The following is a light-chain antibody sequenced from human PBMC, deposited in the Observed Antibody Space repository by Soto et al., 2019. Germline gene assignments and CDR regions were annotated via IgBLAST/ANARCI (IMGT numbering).Light chain of an antibody. Sequence: EIVLTQSPGTLSLSPGERATLSCMASQSVSSDLAWYHQKPGQAPRLFIYGASSRATGIPDRFSGSGSGTDFTLTISRLEPEDFAVYYCQQYGSSPITFGQGTRLEIK. CDR2: GAS. CDR3: QQYGSSPIT. J-gene: IGKJ5*01. CDR1: QSVSSD. V-gene: IGKV3-20*01.